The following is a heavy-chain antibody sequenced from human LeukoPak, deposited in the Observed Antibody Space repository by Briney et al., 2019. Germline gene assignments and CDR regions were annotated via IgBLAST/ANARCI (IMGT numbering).Heavy chain of an antibody. J-gene: IGHJ4*02. CDR2: IYSGGST. V-gene: IGHV3-66*01. CDR3: ARDRSGSQAFDY. Sequence: GGSLRLSCAASGFTVSSNYMSWVRQAPGKGLGWVSVIYSGGSTYYADSVKGRFTITRDNSKNTLYLQMNSVSSGDTAVYYCARDRSGSQAFDYWGQGTLVTVSS. D-gene: IGHD3-10*01. CDR1: GFTVSSNY.